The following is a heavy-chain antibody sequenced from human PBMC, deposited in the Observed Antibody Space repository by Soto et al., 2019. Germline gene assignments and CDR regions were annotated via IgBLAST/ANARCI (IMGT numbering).Heavy chain of an antibody. CDR2: IIPIFGTA. D-gene: IGHD3-16*01. Sequence: QVQLVQSGAEVKKPGSSVKVSCKASGGTFSSYAISWVRQAPGQGLEWMGGIIPIFGTANYAQKFQGRVTVTADESRSRAYMEGSSLRSEDTAVYCCATPRGYVWRSSSYYFAYWGQGTLVTVSS. V-gene: IGHV1-69*12. CDR1: GGTFSSYA. CDR3: ATPRGYVWRSSSYYFAY. J-gene: IGHJ4*02.